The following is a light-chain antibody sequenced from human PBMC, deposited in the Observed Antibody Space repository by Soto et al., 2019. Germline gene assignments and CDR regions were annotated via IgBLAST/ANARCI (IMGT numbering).Light chain of an antibody. CDR3: QRRYRRPST. Sequence: IQMTQSPSSLSASVGDSVTVTCRASQSINVYLNWYQQKTGKAPPLLIYGASSLQSGVPSRFTGDGSRTDLNLTVSSLQPEDFATYYFQRRYRRPSTFGQGTKLEI. CDR2: GAS. CDR1: QSINVY. V-gene: IGKV1-39*01. J-gene: IGKJ2*01.